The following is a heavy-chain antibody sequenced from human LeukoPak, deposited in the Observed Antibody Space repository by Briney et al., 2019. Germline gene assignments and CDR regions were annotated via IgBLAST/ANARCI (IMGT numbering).Heavy chain of an antibody. CDR2: ISAYNGNT. Sequence: GASVKVSCKASGYTFTSYGISWVRQAPGQALEWMGCISAYNGNTNYAQKLQGRVTMTTDTSTSTAYMELRSLRSDDTAVYYCARDSLGDYVWGSYRHDFDYWGQGTLVTVSS. V-gene: IGHV1-18*01. D-gene: IGHD3-16*02. CDR3: ARDSLGDYVWGSYRHDFDY. CDR1: GYTFTSYG. J-gene: IGHJ4*02.